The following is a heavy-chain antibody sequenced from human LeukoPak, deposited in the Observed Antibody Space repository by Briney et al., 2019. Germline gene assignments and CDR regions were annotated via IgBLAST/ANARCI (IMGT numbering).Heavy chain of an antibody. CDR2: INHSGST. CDR3: ARGQYYYGSGSFYYYYGMDV. J-gene: IGHJ6*02. Sequence: PSETLSLTCAVYGGSFSGDYWSWIRQPPGKGLEWIGEINHSGSTNYNPSLKSRVTISVDTSKNQFSLKLSSVTAADTAVYYCARGQYYYGSGSFYYYYGMDVWGQGTTVTVSS. V-gene: IGHV4-34*01. CDR1: GGSFSGDY. D-gene: IGHD3-10*01.